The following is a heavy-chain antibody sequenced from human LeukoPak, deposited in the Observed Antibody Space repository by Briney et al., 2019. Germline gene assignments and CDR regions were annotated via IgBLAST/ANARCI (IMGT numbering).Heavy chain of an antibody. CDR3: AKDSLPFVSGWYY. V-gene: IGHV3-23*01. Sequence: GGSLRLSCAASGFTFSSYAMSWVRQTPGKGLEWVSAISGSGGSTYYADSVKGRFTISRDNSKNTLYLQMNSLRAEDTAVYYCAKDSLPFVSGWYYWGQGTLVTVSS. D-gene: IGHD6-19*01. CDR1: GFTFSSYA. J-gene: IGHJ4*02. CDR2: ISGSGGST.